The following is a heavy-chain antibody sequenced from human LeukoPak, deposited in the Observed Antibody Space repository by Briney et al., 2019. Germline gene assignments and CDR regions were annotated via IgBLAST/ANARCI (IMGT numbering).Heavy chain of an antibody. J-gene: IGHJ4*01. D-gene: IGHD2-21*01. Sequence: GGSLRLSCAASGFTFSTYAMTWVRQAPGKGLEWVSSISDSGGVTFYTDSVKGRFTFSRDNSKNTLSLQMNSLSAEDTAVYYCARLGVAARVDYWGQGTLVTVSS. CDR1: GFTFSTYA. CDR2: ISDSGGVT. V-gene: IGHV3-23*01. CDR3: ARLGVAARVDY.